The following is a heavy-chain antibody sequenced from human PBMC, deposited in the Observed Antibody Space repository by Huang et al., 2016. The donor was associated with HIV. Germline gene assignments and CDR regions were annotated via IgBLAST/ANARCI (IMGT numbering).Heavy chain of an antibody. D-gene: IGHD4-17*01. CDR2: MNPNTGNT. V-gene: IGHV1-8*02. J-gene: IGHJ4*02. CDR3: ARSAYGDLDY. CDR1: GYTFTNYD. Sequence: QVHLVQSGAEVKKPGASVKVSCKASGYTFTNYDINWVRQAPGRGLEWMGWMNPNTGNTGVAQSFQGRVTMTRKTSITPAYMELTSLTSEDTAVYYCARSAYGDLDYWGLGTLVIVSS.